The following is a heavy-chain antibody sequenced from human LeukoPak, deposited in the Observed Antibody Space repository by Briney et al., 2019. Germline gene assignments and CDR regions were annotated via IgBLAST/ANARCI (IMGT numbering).Heavy chain of an antibody. CDR1: GFTFSNFW. CDR2: INQDGTEK. CDR3: ARGKDDYMDV. Sequence: GGSLRLSCADSGFTFSNFWMSWVRQAPGKGLEWVANINQDGTEKYYVDSVKGRFTISRDNAKTSLYLQMNSLRAEDTAVYYCARGKDDYMDVWGKGTTVTISS. V-gene: IGHV3-7*01. J-gene: IGHJ6*03.